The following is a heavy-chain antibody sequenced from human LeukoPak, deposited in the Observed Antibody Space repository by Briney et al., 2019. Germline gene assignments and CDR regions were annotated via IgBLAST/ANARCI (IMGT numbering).Heavy chain of an antibody. CDR3: TTTKLADAFDFDY. CDR1: GFAFSSYW. CDR2: INSDGSRT. Sequence: PGGSLRLSCAASGFAFSSYWMHWVRQAQGKGLVWVSRINSDGSRTTYAAAVKGRFTVSRDNAKNPLYLQMNSLKAEDTAVYYCTTTKLADAFDFDYWGQGTLVTVSS. V-gene: IGHV3-74*01. J-gene: IGHJ4*02. D-gene: IGHD6-13*01.